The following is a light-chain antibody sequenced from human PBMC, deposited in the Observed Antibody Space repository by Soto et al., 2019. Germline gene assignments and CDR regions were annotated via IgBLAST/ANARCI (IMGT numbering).Light chain of an antibody. J-gene: IGLJ1*01. CDR2: DVS. CDR1: SSDVGGYSY. Sequence: QSGLSQPPSGCGSPGQSVTISCTGASSDVGGYSYVSWYQQHPGKAPKLMISDVSKRPSGVPDRFSGSKFGNTASLTISGLQAEDEADYYCCSYAGAFTYVFGSGTKVTVL. V-gene: IGLV2-11*01. CDR3: CSYAGAFTYV.